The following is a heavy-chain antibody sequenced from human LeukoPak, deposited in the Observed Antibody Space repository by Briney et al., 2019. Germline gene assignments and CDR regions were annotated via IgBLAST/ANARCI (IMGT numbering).Heavy chain of an antibody. D-gene: IGHD1-26*01. CDR3: ARDGAGALAKGMDY. V-gene: IGHV3-21*01. CDR1: ESTFRSYS. CDR2: ISGSSSDI. Sequence: GGSLRLSCAGSESTFRSYSMHWVRQAPGKGLEWVSSISGSSSDIYYADSVKGRFTISRDNAKNSLYLQMNSLRAEDTAVYYCARDGAGALAKGMDYWGQGTLVTVSS. J-gene: IGHJ4*02.